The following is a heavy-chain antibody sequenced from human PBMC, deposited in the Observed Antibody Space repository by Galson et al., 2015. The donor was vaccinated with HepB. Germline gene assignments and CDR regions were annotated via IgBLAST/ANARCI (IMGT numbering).Heavy chain of an antibody. CDR3: ARGRQWLPQTFDP. D-gene: IGHD6-19*01. V-gene: IGHV1-69*02. J-gene: IGHJ5*02. Sequence: SVKVSCKASGGTFSSYTISWVRQAPGQGLEWMGRIIPILGIANYAQKFQGRVTITADKSTSTAYMELSSLRSEDTAVYYCARGRQWLPQTFDPWGQGTLVTVSS. CDR2: IIPILGIA. CDR1: GGTFSSYT.